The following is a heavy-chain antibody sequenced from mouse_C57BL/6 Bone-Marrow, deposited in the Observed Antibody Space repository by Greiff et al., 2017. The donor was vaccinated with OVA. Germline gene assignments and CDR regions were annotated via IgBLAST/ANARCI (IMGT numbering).Heavy chain of an antibody. D-gene: IGHD1-1*01. V-gene: IGHV3-6*01. Sequence: EVKLMESGPGLVKPSQSLSLTCSVTGYSITSGYYWNWIRQFPGNKLEWMGYISYDGSNKYNPSLKNRISITLDTSKNQFFLKLNSVTTEDTATYYCAREGYYGSSAFDYWGQGTTLTVSS. J-gene: IGHJ2*01. CDR3: AREGYYGSSAFDY. CDR2: ISYDGSN. CDR1: GYSITSGYY.